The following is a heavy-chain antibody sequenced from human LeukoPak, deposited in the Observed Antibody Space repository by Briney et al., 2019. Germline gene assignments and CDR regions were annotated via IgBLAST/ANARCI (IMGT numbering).Heavy chain of an antibody. J-gene: IGHJ4*02. D-gene: IGHD3-22*01. V-gene: IGHV3-48*01. CDR3: ARERRAGYYDSSGYPDY. Sequence: GGSLRLSCAASGFTFSSYSMNWVRQAPGKGLEWVSYISSSSTIYYADSVKGRFTISRDNAKNSLYLQMNSLRAEDTAVYYCARERRAGYYDSSGYPDYWGQGTLVTVSS. CDR1: GFTFSSYS. CDR2: ISSSSTI.